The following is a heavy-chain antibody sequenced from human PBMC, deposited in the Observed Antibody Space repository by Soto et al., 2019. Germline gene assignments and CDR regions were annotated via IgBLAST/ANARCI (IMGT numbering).Heavy chain of an antibody. V-gene: IGHV4-4*02. CDR3: ASLYCSGGSCYEPPLP. CDR2: IYHSGST. Sequence: QVQLQESGPGLVKPSGTLSLTCAVSGGSISSTNWWSWVRQPPGKGLEWIGEIYHSGSTNYNPSLRSRVTISVDKSKNQFSLKLNSVTAADTAVYYCASLYCSGGSCYEPPLPWGQGTLVTVSS. D-gene: IGHD2-15*01. J-gene: IGHJ5*02. CDR1: GGSISSTNW.